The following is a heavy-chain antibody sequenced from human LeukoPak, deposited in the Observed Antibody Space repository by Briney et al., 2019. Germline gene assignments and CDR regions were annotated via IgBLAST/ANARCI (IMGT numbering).Heavy chain of an antibody. CDR1: GDSVSSQSAA. CDR3: ASSTNWYIWFDP. Sequence: SQTLSLTCDISGDSVSSQSAAWNWIRQSPSRGLEWLGRTYYRSKWYSDSPLSVKSRITIKADTSKNQISLQLNSVTPEDTGVYYCASSTNWYIWFDPWGQGTLVTVSS. J-gene: IGHJ5*02. V-gene: IGHV6-1*01. D-gene: IGHD5-24*01. CDR2: TYYRSKWYS.